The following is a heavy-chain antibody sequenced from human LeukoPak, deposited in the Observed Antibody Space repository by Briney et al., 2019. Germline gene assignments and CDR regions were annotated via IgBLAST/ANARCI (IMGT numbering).Heavy chain of an antibody. CDR2: ISSSSSTI. J-gene: IGHJ4*02. CDR1: GFTVSSYS. Sequence: GGSLRLSCAASGFTVSSYSMNWVRQAPGKGLEWVSYISSSSSTIYYADSVKGRFTISRDNAKNSLYLQMNSLRAEDTAVYYCARDQYSYAHAAHWGQGTLVTVSS. D-gene: IGHD5-18*01. CDR3: ARDQYSYAHAAH. V-gene: IGHV3-48*01.